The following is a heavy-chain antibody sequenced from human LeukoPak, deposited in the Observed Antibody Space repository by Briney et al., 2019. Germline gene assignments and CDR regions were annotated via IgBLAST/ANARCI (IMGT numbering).Heavy chain of an antibody. D-gene: IGHD2-2*03. J-gene: IGHJ1*01. CDR3: ASGMDAEAFQN. CDR1: GYRFTAYP. V-gene: IGHV1-2*02. CDR2: MNPHSGET. Sequence: ASVKVSCKSSGYRFTAYPLHWVRQAPGQGLEWLGWMNPHSGETSNAQKFQGRVTMTRDTSISVGHMELSSLRSDDTAVYYCASGMDAEAFQNWGQGTLVTVSS.